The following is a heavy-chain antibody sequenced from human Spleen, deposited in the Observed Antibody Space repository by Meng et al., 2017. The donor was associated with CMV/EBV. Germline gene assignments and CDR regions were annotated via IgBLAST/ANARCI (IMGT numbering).Heavy chain of an antibody. J-gene: IGHJ4*02. V-gene: IGHV4-39*07. CDR3: ARSGVYDFWSGYPNY. CDR1: GGSISSSSYY. D-gene: IGHD3-3*01. Sequence: SETLSLTCTVSGGSISSSSYYWGWIRQPPGKGLEWIGSIYYSGSTYYNPSLKSRVTISVDTSKNQFSLKLSSVTAADTAVYYCARSGVYDFWSGYPNYWGQGTLVTVSS. CDR2: IYYSGST.